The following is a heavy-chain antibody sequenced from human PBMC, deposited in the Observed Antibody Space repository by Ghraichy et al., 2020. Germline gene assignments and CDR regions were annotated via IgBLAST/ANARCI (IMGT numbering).Heavy chain of an antibody. CDR1: GYTFTSYG. J-gene: IGHJ6*03. Sequence: ASVKVSCKASGYTFTSYGISWVRQAPGQGLEWMGWISAYNGNTNYAQKLQGRVTMTTDTSTSTAYMELRSLRSDDTAVYYCARVRENDYYYYYYMDVWGKGTMVTVSS. CDR2: ISAYNGNT. V-gene: IGHV1-18*04. CDR3: ARVRENDYYYYYYMDV.